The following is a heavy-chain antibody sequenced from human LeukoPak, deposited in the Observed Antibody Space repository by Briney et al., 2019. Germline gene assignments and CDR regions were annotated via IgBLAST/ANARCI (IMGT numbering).Heavy chain of an antibody. CDR3: ARDLGYSYGYAFDI. V-gene: IGHV4-39*02. Sequence: SETLSLTCTVSGVSISSSSYYWGWLRQPPGKGLEWIGSIYYSGSTYYNPSLKSRVTISVDTSKNQFSLQLNSVTPEDTAVYYCARDLGYSYGYAFDIWGQGTMVTVSS. CDR2: IYYSGST. CDR1: GVSISSSSYY. D-gene: IGHD5-18*01. J-gene: IGHJ3*02.